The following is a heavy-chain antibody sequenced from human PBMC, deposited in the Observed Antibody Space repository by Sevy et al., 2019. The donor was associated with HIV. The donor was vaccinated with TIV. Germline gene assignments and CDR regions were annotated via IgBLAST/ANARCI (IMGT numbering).Heavy chain of an antibody. D-gene: IGHD1-1*01. CDR1: GFTFSNFA. CDR3: ARDSARVIVPTAGFDS. Sequence: GGSLRLSCAASGFTFSNFAMNWVRQAPGKGLEWVAAIWYDGRTKQYADSVKGRFTISRDNSKNMLNLEMNSLRAEDTALYFCARDSARVIVPTAGFDSWGQGTVVTVSS. V-gene: IGHV3-33*08. CDR2: IWYDGRTK. J-gene: IGHJ5*01.